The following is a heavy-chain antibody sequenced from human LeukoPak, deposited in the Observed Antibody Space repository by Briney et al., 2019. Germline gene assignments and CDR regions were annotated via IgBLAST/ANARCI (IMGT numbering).Heavy chain of an antibody. CDR2: IRYDGSNK. CDR1: GFTFSSYG. V-gene: IGHV3-30*02. Sequence: GGSLRLSCAASGFTFSSYGMHWVRQAPGKGLEWVAFIRYDGSNKYYADSVKGRFTISRDNSKNTLYLQMNSLRAEDTAVYYCAKNGATVTTAFSIYYYYMDVWGKGTTVTISS. D-gene: IGHD4-17*01. CDR3: AKNGATVTTAFSIYYYYMDV. J-gene: IGHJ6*03.